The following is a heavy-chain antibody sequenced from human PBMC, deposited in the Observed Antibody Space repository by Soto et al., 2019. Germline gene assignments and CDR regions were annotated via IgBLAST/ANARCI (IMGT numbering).Heavy chain of an antibody. D-gene: IGHD3-3*01. J-gene: IGHJ4*02. Sequence: GGSLRLSCAASGFTFSSYSMNWVRQAPGKGLEWVSSISSSSSYIYYADSVKGRFTISRDNAKNSLYLQMNSLRAEDTAVYYCARDGVTIFGVVTSPFDYWGQGTLVTVSS. CDR3: ARDGVTIFGVVTSPFDY. V-gene: IGHV3-21*01. CDR1: GFTFSSYS. CDR2: ISSSSSYI.